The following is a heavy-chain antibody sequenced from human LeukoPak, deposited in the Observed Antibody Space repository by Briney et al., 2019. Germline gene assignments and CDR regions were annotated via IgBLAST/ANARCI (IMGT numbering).Heavy chain of an antibody. CDR2: FNHNSGGT. Sequence: GASVKVSCKASGYSFTGYYMHWVRQAPGQGLEWMGWFNHNSGGTSYAQKFQGRVTMTRDTSISTAYMELSSLRSEDTAVYYCARTNSEVLLWFGELFSYNWFDPWGQGTLVTVSS. V-gene: IGHV1-2*02. J-gene: IGHJ5*02. D-gene: IGHD3-10*01. CDR1: GYSFTGYY. CDR3: ARTNSEVLLWFGELFSYNWFDP.